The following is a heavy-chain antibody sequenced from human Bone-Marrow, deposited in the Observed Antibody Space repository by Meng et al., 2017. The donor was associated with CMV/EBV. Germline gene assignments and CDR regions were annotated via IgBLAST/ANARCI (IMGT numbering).Heavy chain of an antibody. Sequence: SETLSLTCAVYGGSFSGYYWSWIRQPPGKGLEWIGEINHSGSTNYNPSLKSRVTISVDTSKNHFSLKLSSVTAADTAVYYCARGRYSGYDDYWGQGTLVTVSS. J-gene: IGHJ4*02. CDR2: INHSGST. V-gene: IGHV4-34*01. CDR3: ARGRYSGYDDY. D-gene: IGHD5-12*01. CDR1: GGSFSGYY.